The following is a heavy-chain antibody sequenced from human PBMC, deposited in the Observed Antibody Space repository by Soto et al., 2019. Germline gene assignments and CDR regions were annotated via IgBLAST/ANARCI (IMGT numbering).Heavy chain of an antibody. V-gene: IGHV1-24*01. J-gene: IGHJ4*02. CDR2: FEPEDGKR. CDR3: ATGRGVDRRLE. D-gene: IGHD3-10*01. Sequence: SGKVACNVSGYTLIELSMNWVRHAPGKGLEWMGGFEPEDGKRIYAQKFKGRVTMTEDTSTDTSYMELNSLRYEDTAVYYCATGRGVDRRLEWGQGNLVT. CDR1: GYTLIELS.